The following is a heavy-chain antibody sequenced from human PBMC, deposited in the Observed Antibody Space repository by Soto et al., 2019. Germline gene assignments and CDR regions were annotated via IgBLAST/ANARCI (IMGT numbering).Heavy chain of an antibody. CDR3: APHVSCXXXXXQYDAFAI. CDR1: GFTVSSHA. J-gene: IGHJ3*02. V-gene: IGHV3-23*01. CDR2: ITADGGT. Sequence: EVQVLESGGGLVQPGGSLRLSCEGSGFTVSSHAMTWIRQAPGKGPEWVSTITADGGTYYADSVKGRFAMSRDTSESTXYXXXXXLXAXDXXXXYXAPHVSCXXXXXQYDAFAIRGQGTMVTVSS. D-gene: IGHD2-8*02.